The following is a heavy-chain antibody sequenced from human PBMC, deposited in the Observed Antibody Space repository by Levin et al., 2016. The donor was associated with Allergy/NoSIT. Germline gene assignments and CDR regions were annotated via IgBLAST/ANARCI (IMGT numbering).Heavy chain of an antibody. CDR2: IYYSGST. V-gene: IGHV4-61*08. Sequence: SETLSLTCTVSGGSISSGDYYWSWIRQPPGKGLEWIGYIYYSGSTNYNPSLKSRVTISVDTSKNQFSLKLSSVTAADTAVYYCARGPGDILTFDPWGQGTLVTVSS. J-gene: IGHJ5*02. CDR3: ARGPGDILTFDP. D-gene: IGHD3-9*01. CDR1: GGSISSGDYY.